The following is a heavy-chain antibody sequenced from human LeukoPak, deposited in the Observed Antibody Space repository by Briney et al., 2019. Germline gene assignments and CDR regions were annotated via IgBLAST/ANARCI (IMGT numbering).Heavy chain of an antibody. Sequence: ASVKVSCKASGYTFTSYDINWVRQATGQGLEWMGWMNPNSGNTGYAQKFQGRVTMTRSTSISTAYMELSSLRSEDTAVYYCARGGEWLVSWRGFDPWGQGTLVTVSS. D-gene: IGHD3-3*01. CDR1: GYTFTSYD. V-gene: IGHV1-8*01. CDR2: MNPNSGNT. CDR3: ARGGEWLVSWRGFDP. J-gene: IGHJ5*02.